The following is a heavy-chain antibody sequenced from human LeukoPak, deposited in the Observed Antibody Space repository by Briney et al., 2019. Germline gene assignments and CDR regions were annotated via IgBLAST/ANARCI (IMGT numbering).Heavy chain of an antibody. V-gene: IGHV4-34*01. CDR3: ARHERPVAGPDY. Sequence: PSETLSLTCAVYGGSFSGYYWSWIRQPPGKVLEWIGEINHSGSTNYNPSLKSRVTISVDTSKNQFSLKLSSVTAADTAVYYCARHERPVAGPDYWGQGTLVTVSS. CDR1: GGSFSGYY. D-gene: IGHD6-19*01. J-gene: IGHJ4*02. CDR2: INHSGST.